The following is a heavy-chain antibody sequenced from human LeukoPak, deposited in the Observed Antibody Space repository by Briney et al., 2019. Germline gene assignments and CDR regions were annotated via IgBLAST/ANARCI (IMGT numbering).Heavy chain of an antibody. CDR1: GFTVSSNY. D-gene: IGHD3-10*01. V-gene: IGHV3-66*01. CDR3: ARDLGPYGSGSYYNVPSGFEY. J-gene: IGHJ4*02. Sequence: GGSLRLSCAASGFTVSSNYMSWVRQAPGKGLEWVSVIYPGRSTYYADSVKGRFTISRDNSKNTLYLQMNSLRAEDTAVYYCARDLGPYGSGSYYNVPSGFEYWGQGTLVTVSS. CDR2: IYPGRST.